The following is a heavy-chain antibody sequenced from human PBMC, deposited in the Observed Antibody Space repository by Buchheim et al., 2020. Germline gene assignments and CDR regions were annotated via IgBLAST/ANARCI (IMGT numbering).Heavy chain of an antibody. J-gene: IGHJ6*01. CDR1: GFTFSSYD. CDR2: IGTSGDT. D-gene: IGHD1-26*01. V-gene: IGHV3-13*01. Sequence: EVQLVESGGGLVQPWGSLRLSCAASGFTFSSYDMHWVRQATGKGLEWVSAIGTSGDTYYPGSVKGRFTLSRENAKNSLYLQMNSLRGGDTAGYYWARVNSGYDGMDVWGQGTT. CDR3: ARVNSGYDGMDV.